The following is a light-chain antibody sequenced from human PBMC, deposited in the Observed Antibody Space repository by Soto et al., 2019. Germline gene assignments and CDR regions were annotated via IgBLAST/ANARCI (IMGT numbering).Light chain of an antibody. CDR3: QQRSSWPWT. CDR2: GAS. CDR1: QTVTRNY. V-gene: IGKV3D-20*02. Sequence: EIVLTQSPGTLSLSPGERATLSCRASQTVTRNYLAWHQQKPGQTPRLLVYGASSRATGIPDRFSGSGSGTDFTLTISRLEPEDFAVYYCQQRSSWPWTFGQGTQVDIK. J-gene: IGKJ1*01.